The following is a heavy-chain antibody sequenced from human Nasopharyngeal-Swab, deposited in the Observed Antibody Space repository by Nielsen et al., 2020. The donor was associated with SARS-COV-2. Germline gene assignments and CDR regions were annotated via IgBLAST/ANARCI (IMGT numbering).Heavy chain of an antibody. Sequence: GESLKISCAASGFTVSSNYMSWIRQAPGKGLEWVSYISSSGSTIYYADSVKGRFTISRDNAKNSLYLQMNSLRAEDTAVYYCAPFWSGYYDYYYGMDVWGQGTTVTVSS. J-gene: IGHJ6*02. CDR2: ISSSGSTI. CDR1: GFTVSSNY. D-gene: IGHD3-3*01. CDR3: APFWSGYYDYYYGMDV. V-gene: IGHV3-11*01.